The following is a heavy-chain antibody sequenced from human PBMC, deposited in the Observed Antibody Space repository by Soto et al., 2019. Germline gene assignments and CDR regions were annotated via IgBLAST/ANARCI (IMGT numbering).Heavy chain of an antibody. D-gene: IGHD6-13*01. CDR1: GYSFTSYW. V-gene: IGHV5-51*01. Sequence: PGESLKISCKGSGYSFTSYWIGWVRQMPGKGLEWMGIIFPGDSETRYSPSFQGQVTISADKSITTAYLQWSSLKASDTAMYYCARLAAPAEVRIWIDPWGQGTLVTVSS. CDR3: ARLAAPAEVRIWIDP. CDR2: IFPGDSET. J-gene: IGHJ5*02.